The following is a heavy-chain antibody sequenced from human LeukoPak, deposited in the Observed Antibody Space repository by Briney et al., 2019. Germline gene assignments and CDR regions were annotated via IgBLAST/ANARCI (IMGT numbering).Heavy chain of an antibody. CDR3: ARDSGMVRGTVDY. D-gene: IGHD3-10*01. J-gene: IGHJ4*02. CDR2: INPSGGST. V-gene: IGHV1-46*01. Sequence: ASVTVSCKSSGYTFTSYYMYWVRQAPGQGLEWMGIINPSGGSTIYAQKFQGRVTMTRDTSTSTLYIGMRSLRSADTAVYYCARDSGMVRGTVDYWGQGTLVTVSS. CDR1: GYTFTSYY.